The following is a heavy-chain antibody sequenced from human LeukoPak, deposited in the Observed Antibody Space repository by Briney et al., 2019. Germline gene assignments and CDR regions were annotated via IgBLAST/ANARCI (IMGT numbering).Heavy chain of an antibody. CDR3: AKARSSYGWFDP. CDR1: GFTFSSYE. V-gene: IGHV3-48*03. D-gene: IGHD3-10*01. CDR2: ISSSGSTI. Sequence: GGSLRLSCAASGFTFSSYEMTWVRQAPGKGLEWVSYISSSGSTIYYADSVKGRFTISRDNAKNSLYLQMNSLRAEDMAVYYCAKARSSYGWFDPWGQGTLVTVSS. J-gene: IGHJ5*02.